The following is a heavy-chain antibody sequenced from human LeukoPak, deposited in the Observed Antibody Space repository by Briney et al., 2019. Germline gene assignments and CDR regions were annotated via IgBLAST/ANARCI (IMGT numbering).Heavy chain of an antibody. Sequence: GGSLGLSCVASGFTFSSYEMNWVRQAPGKGLEWVSYVSRSGSTIYYADSVKGRFTISRDNAKKSLYLQMNSLRAEDTAVYYCATESGDYDGYWGQGTLVTVSS. V-gene: IGHV3-48*03. CDR1: GFTFSSYE. J-gene: IGHJ4*02. D-gene: IGHD4-17*01. CDR2: VSRSGSTI. CDR3: ATESGDYDGY.